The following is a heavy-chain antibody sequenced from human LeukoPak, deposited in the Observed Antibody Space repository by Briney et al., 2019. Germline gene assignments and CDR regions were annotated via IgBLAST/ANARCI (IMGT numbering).Heavy chain of an antibody. Sequence: GGSLRLSCAASGFTFSSDAMSWVRQAPGKGLEWVSAISGSGGSTYYADSVKGRFTISRDNSKNTLYLQMNSLRAKDTAVYYCAKKVGYDFWSGPNYFDYWGQGTLVTVSS. CDR2: ISGSGGST. CDR1: GFTFSSDA. V-gene: IGHV3-23*01. D-gene: IGHD3-3*01. J-gene: IGHJ4*02. CDR3: AKKVGYDFWSGPNYFDY.